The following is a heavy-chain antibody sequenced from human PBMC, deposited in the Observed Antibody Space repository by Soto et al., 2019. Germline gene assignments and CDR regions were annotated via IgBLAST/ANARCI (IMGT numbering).Heavy chain of an antibody. J-gene: IGHJ4*02. CDR1: GFSFTTAGVA. CDR3: AHSDGGYEIIYFDF. Sequence: CGPTLGNPTPTLPLTCTFSGFSFTTAGVAVGWITQTPGGALEWLTLIYYNDDRRFSPSLKTRLTITGDTSKNQVVLSLTNVDPGDTATYFCAHSDGGYEIIYFDFWGQGITVTVSS. D-gene: IGHD5-12*01. V-gene: IGHV2-5*01. CDR2: IYYNDDR.